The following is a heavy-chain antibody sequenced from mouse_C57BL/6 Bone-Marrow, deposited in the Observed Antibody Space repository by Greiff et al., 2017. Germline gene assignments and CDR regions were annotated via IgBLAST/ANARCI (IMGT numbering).Heavy chain of an antibody. Sequence: EVHLVESGGDLVKPGGSLKLSCAASGFTFSSYGMSWVRQTPDKRLEWVATISSGGSYTYYPDSVKGRFTISRDNAKNTLYLQMSSLKSEDTAMYYCARHYYYGSSYLYAMDYWGQGTSVTVSS. V-gene: IGHV5-6*01. D-gene: IGHD1-1*01. J-gene: IGHJ4*01. CDR3: ARHYYYGSSYLYAMDY. CDR1: GFTFSSYG. CDR2: ISSGGSYT.